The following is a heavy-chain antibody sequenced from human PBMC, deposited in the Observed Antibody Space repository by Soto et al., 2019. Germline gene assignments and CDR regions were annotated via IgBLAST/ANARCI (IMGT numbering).Heavy chain of an antibody. Sequence: SQTLSLPCTVSAFTISSSSYYWVWIRQPTGKGLEWIGSIYYSGSTYYNPSLKSRVTISVDTSKNQFSLKLSSVTAADTAVYYCARHLRFLASYYYY. D-gene: IGHD3-3*01. CDR3: ARHLRFLASYYYY. J-gene: IGHJ6*01. CDR2: IYYSGST. CDR1: AFTISSSSYY. V-gene: IGHV4-39*01.